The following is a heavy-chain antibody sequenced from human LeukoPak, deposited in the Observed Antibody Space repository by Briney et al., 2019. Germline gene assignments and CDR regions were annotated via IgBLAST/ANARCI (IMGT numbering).Heavy chain of an antibody. D-gene: IGHD3-3*01. J-gene: IGHJ6*02. CDR3: ARVSGWSGYYTPLYYYGMDV. CDR1: GFTFSSYA. V-gene: IGHV3-7*01. Sequence: GGSLRLSCAASGFTFSSYAMSWVRQAPGKGLEWVANIKQDGSEKYYVDSVKGRFTISRDNAKNSLYLQMNSLRAEDTAVYYCARVSGWSGYYTPLYYYGMDVWGQGTTATVSS. CDR2: IKQDGSEK.